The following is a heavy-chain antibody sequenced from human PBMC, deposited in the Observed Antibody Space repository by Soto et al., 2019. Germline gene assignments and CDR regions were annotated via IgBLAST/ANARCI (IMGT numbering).Heavy chain of an antibody. CDR2: IYYSGST. J-gene: IGHJ2*01. CDR1: GGSNSSGDYY. Sequence: PSETLSLTCTVSGGSNSSGDYYWSWIRQPPGKGLEWIGYIYYSGSTYYNPSLKSRVTISVDTSKNQFSLKLSSVTAADTAVYYCARAGPYDSPAYFDLWGRGTLVTVSS. V-gene: IGHV4-30-4*01. D-gene: IGHD3-9*01. CDR3: ARAGPYDSPAYFDL.